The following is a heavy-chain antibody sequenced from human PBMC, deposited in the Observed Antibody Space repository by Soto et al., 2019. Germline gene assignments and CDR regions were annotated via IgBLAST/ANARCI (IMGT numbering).Heavy chain of an antibody. D-gene: IGHD6-19*01. V-gene: IGHV3-30*18. J-gene: IGHJ4*02. Sequence: PXASLRLSCAASGFTFSSYGMHGVRQAPGKGLEWVAVISYDGSNKYYADSVKGRFTISRDNSKNTLYLQMNSLRAEDTAVYYCAKDRSSGWSFDYWGQGTLVTVSS. CDR2: ISYDGSNK. CDR3: AKDRSSGWSFDY. CDR1: GFTFSSYG.